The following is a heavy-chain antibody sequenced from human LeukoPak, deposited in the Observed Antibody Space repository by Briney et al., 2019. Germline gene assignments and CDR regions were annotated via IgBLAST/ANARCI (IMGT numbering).Heavy chain of an antibody. V-gene: IGHV3-23*01. Sequence: GRSLRLSCAASGFTFSSYGMHWVRQAPGKGLEWVSGVSGSGGSTYYADSVKGRFTISRDNSKNTLYLQMNSLRAEDTAVYYCAKDLWDSGSQAYFDYWGQGTLVTVSS. CDR3: AKDLWDSGSQAYFDY. CDR2: VSGSGGST. CDR1: GFTFSSYG. D-gene: IGHD3-10*01. J-gene: IGHJ4*02.